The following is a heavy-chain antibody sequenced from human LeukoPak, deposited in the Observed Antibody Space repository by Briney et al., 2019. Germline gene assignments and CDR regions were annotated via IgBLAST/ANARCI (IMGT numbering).Heavy chain of an antibody. CDR3: ARDTGVVWDFDY. CDR1: GYSFTTYG. CDR2: INPDNGRT. Sequence: ASVKVSCKASGYSFTTYGISWVRQAPGQGLEWMGWINPDNGRTKYVERFQDRVTMTTDTSTSTAYMELRSLRSDDTAVCYCARDTGVVWDFDYWGQGTLVTVSS. V-gene: IGHV1-18*01. D-gene: IGHD3-3*01. J-gene: IGHJ4*02.